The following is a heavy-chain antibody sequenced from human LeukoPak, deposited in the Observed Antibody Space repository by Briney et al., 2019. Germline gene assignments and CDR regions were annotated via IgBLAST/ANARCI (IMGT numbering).Heavy chain of an antibody. CDR2: ISWSGGTI. CDR3: ARDRYFFAFGGVIDTRAYYYYGMDV. D-gene: IGHD3-16*02. Sequence: SGGSLRLSCAASGFTFDDYAMHWVRQAPGKGLEWVSGISWSGGTINYADSVKGRFTISRDNAKNSLYLQMNSLRAEDTAVYYCARDRYFFAFGGVIDTRAYYYYGMDVWGQGTTVTVSS. V-gene: IGHV3-9*01. J-gene: IGHJ6*02. CDR1: GFTFDDYA.